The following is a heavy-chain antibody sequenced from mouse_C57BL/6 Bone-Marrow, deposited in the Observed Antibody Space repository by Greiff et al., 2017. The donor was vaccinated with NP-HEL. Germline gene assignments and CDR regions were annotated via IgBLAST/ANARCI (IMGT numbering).Heavy chain of an antibody. J-gene: IGHJ3*01. CDR2: INPSNGGT. D-gene: IGHD2-3*01. CDR1: GYTFTSYW. V-gene: IGHV1-53*01. CDR3: ARSGTICDGYYGFAY. Sequence: VQLQQSGTELVKPGASVKLSCKASGYTFTSYWMHWVKQRPGQGLEWIGNINPSNGGTNYNEKFKSKATLTVDKSSSTAYMQLSSLTSEDSAVYYCARSGTICDGYYGFAYWGQGTLVTVSA.